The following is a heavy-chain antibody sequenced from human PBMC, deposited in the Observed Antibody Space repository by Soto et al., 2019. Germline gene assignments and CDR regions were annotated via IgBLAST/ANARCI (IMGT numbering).Heavy chain of an antibody. J-gene: IGHJ4*02. V-gene: IGHV4-34*01. Sequence: PSETLSLTCAVYGGSFSGYYWSWIRRPPGKGLEWIGEINHSGSTNYNPSLKSRVTISVDTSKNQFSLKLSSVTAADTAVYYCARGGDSSSYGDYWGQGTLVTVSS. D-gene: IGHD6-13*01. CDR2: INHSGST. CDR3: ARGGDSSSYGDY. CDR1: GGSFSGYY.